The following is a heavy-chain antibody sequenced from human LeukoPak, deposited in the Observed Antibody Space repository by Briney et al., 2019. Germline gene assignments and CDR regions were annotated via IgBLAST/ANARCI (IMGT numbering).Heavy chain of an antibody. CDR2: ISGDSDNK. CDR1: GLNVAAFA. Sequence: GGSLRLSCAASGLNVAAFAMYWVRQPPGKSLEWFSLISGDSDNKYSAASVKGRFAIYRANSKNSLYLQMNSLTTEDTALYYCAIAYESGSFYRAFAYWGQGALVTVSS. V-gene: IGHV3-43*02. D-gene: IGHD3-10*01. CDR3: AIAYESGSFYRAFAY. J-gene: IGHJ4*02.